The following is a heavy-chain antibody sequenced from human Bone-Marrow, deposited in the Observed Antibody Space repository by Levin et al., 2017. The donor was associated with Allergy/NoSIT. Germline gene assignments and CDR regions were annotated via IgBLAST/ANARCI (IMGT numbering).Heavy chain of an antibody. CDR3: ARGDYSSFWVPAFDI. J-gene: IGHJ3*02. Sequence: ASETLSLTCTVSGDSINTAAFYWSWIRQLPGEGLEWIGYIYYGGNTYYNPSLKSRVTTSVDVSKNQLSLQLSSVTAADTAVYYCARGDYSSFWVPAFDIWGQGTMVTVSS. D-gene: IGHD6-6*01. V-gene: IGHV4-31*03. CDR2: IYYGGNT. CDR1: GDSINTAAFY.